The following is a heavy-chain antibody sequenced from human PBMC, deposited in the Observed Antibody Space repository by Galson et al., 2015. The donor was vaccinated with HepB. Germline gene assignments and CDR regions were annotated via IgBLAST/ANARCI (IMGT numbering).Heavy chain of an antibody. J-gene: IGHJ6*02. CDR1: GGTFSSYA. CDR2: INPSGGST. V-gene: IGHV1-46*01. CDR3: AREGIAARQRVGYYGMDV. D-gene: IGHD6-6*01. Sequence: SVKVSCKASGGTFSSYAISWERQAPGQGLEWMGIINPSGGSTSYAQKFQGRVTMTRDTSTSTVYMELSSLRSKDTAVYYCAREGIAARQRVGYYGMDVWGQGTTVTVSS.